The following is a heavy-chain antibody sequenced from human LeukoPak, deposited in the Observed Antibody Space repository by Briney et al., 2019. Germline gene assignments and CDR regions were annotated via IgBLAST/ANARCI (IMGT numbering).Heavy chain of an antibody. J-gene: IGHJ4*02. CDR1: GFTFSSYA. V-gene: IGHV3-30*04. D-gene: IGHD3-10*01. Sequence: TGGSLRLSCAASGFTFSSYAMHWVRQAPGKGLEWVAVVWFDGTNKFYADSVKGRFTISRDNSKNTVYLQMNSLRAEDTAVYYCARDHVIKQAPPGYWGQGTLVTVSS. CDR2: VWFDGTNK. CDR3: ARDHVIKQAPPGY.